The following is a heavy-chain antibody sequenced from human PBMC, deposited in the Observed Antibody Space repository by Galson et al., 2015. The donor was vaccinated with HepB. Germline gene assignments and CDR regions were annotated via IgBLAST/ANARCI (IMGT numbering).Heavy chain of an antibody. CDR2: INPNSGGT. Sequence: SVKVSCKASGYTFTGYYMHWVRQAPGQGLEWMGRINPNSGGTNYAQKFQGRVTMTRDTSISTAYMELSRLRSDDTAVYYCARDEQWRVRGAHFDYWGQGTLVTVSS. CDR1: GYTFTGYY. CDR3: ARDEQWRVRGAHFDY. J-gene: IGHJ4*02. V-gene: IGHV1-2*06. D-gene: IGHD6-19*01.